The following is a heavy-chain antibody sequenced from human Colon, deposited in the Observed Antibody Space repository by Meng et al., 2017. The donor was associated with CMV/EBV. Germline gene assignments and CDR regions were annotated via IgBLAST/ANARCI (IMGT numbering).Heavy chain of an antibody. J-gene: IGHJ4*02. Sequence: SCKDSGYTFTSYGISWVRQAPGQGLEWMGWISPNTGDTSFAQKFQGRLTMTTDTSTRTAYMELKRLRSDDTAVYYCARILSGIFEYWGQGTLVTVSS. CDR2: ISPNTGDT. CDR1: GYTFTSYG. D-gene: IGHD3-3*01. V-gene: IGHV1-18*01. CDR3: ARILSGIFEY.